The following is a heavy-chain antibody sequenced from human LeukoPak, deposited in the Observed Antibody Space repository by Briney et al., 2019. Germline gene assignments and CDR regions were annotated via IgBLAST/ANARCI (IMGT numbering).Heavy chain of an antibody. D-gene: IGHD2-2*02. V-gene: IGHV4-39*07. CDR3: ARGRRYKFDY. CDR2: INHSGST. J-gene: IGHJ4*02. Sequence: SETLSLTCTVSGGSISSGGYYWSWIRQPPGKGLEWIGEINHSGSTNYNPSLKSRVTISVDTSKNQFSLKLSSVTAADTAVYYCARGRRYKFDYWGQGTLVTVSS. CDR1: GGSISSGGYY.